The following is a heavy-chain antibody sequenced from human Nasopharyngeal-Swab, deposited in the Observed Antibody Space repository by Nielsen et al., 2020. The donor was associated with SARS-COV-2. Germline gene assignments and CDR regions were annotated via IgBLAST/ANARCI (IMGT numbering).Heavy chain of an antibody. Sequence: GESLKISCAASGFTFSSYGMHWVRQAPGKGLEWVAVISYDGSNKYYADSVKGRFTISRDNSKSTLYLQMNSLRAEDTAVYYCARDQDSSSYFDYWGQGTLVTVSS. V-gene: IGHV3-30*03. CDR1: GFTFSSYG. J-gene: IGHJ4*02. CDR2: ISYDGSNK. D-gene: IGHD6-6*01. CDR3: ARDQDSSSYFDY.